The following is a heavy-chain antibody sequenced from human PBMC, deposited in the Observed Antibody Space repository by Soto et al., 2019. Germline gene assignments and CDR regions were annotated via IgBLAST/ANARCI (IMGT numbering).Heavy chain of an antibody. V-gene: IGHV4-59*01. J-gene: IGHJ4*02. CDR3: ARARYDSSGYYYFAY. CDR1: GGSISSYY. D-gene: IGHD3-22*01. CDR2: IYYSGST. Sequence: SETLSLTCTVSGGSISSYYWSWIRQPPGKGLEWIGYIYYSGSTIYNPSLKSRVTISVDTSKNQFSLKLSSVTAADTAVYYCARARYDSSGYYYFAYWGQGTLVTVSS.